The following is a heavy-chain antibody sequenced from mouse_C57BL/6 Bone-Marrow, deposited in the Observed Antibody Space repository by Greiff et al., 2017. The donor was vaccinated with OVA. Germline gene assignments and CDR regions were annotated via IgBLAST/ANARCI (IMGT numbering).Heavy chain of an antibody. D-gene: IGHD2-1*01. J-gene: IGHJ3*01. V-gene: IGHV2-2*01. CDR3: APYGKLAY. CDR2: IWSGGST. CDR1: GFSLTSYG. Sequence: VHLVESGPGLVQPSQSLSITCTVSGFSLTSYGVHWVRQSPGKGLEWLGVIWSGGSTDYNAAFISRLSISKDNSKSQVFFKINSLQADDTAIYYCAPYGKLAYWGQGTLVTVSA.